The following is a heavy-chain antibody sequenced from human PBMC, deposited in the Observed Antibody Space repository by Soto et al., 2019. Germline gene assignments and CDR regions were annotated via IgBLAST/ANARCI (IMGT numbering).Heavy chain of an antibody. Sequence: ASVKVSCKASGYTFTSYGISWVRQAPGQGLEWMGWISAYNGNTNYAQKLQGRVTMTTDTSTSTAYMELRSLRSDDTAVYYCARDGDFWSGYYGYSDYYYMDVWGKGTTVTVSS. CDR3: ARDGDFWSGYYGYSDYYYMDV. J-gene: IGHJ6*03. CDR1: GYTFTSYG. V-gene: IGHV1-18*01. CDR2: ISAYNGNT. D-gene: IGHD3-3*01.